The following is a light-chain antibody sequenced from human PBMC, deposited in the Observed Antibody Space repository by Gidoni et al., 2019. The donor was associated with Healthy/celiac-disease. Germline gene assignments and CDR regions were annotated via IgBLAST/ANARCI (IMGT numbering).Light chain of an antibody. CDR1: QSVSSY. J-gene: IGKJ1*01. CDR3: QQRSNWPPTWT. CDR2: DAS. V-gene: IGKV3-11*01. Sequence: EMVLTQSPATLSLSPGERATLSCSASQSVSSYLAWYQQKPGQAPRFLIYDASNRATGIPARFSGSGSGIDFTLTISSLEPEDFAVYYCQQRSNWPPTWTFGQGTKVEIK.